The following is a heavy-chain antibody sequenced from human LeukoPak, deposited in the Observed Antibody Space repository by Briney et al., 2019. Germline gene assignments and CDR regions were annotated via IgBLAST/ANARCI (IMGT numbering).Heavy chain of an antibody. Sequence: SETLSLTFTVPGGSISSSRYYWGWIRQPPGKGLAWIGGVYYSGSTYYNPSLKSRDTISVDTSKNEFSLKLSSVTAADTAVYYCARHVLEFWSGYSTLGAFDSWGQGTMVTASS. V-gene: IGHV4-39*01. CDR1: GGSISSSRYY. D-gene: IGHD3-3*01. CDR3: ARHVLEFWSGYSTLGAFDS. CDR2: VYYSGST. J-gene: IGHJ3*02.